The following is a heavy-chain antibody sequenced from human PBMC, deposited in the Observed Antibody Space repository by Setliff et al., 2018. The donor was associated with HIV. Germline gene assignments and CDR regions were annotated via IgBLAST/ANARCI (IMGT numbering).Heavy chain of an antibody. Sequence: SETLSLTCTVSGGSINSYYWSWIRQPPGKGLEWIGYIYYSGSTNYNPSLKSRVTIAVDTSKNQFSLNLYSVTAADTAVYYCAREGYSYGSEYFDYWGRGTLVTVSS. J-gene: IGHJ4*02. CDR3: AREGYSYGSEYFDY. CDR1: GGSINSYY. D-gene: IGHD5-18*01. CDR2: IYYSGST. V-gene: IGHV4-59*12.